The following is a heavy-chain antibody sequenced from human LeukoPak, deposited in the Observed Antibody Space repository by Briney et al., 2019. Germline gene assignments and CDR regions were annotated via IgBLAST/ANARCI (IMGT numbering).Heavy chain of an antibody. CDR1: GFTFSSYW. D-gene: IGHD3-10*01. CDR3: ARVWWFGETDDYFDY. CDR2: IKQDGSEK. Sequence: GSLRLSCAASGFTFSSYWMSWVRQAPGKGLEWVANIKQDGSEKYYVDSVKGRFTISRDNAKNSLYLQMNSLRAEDTAVYYCARVWWFGETDDYFDYWGQGTLVTVSS. J-gene: IGHJ4*02. V-gene: IGHV3-7*01.